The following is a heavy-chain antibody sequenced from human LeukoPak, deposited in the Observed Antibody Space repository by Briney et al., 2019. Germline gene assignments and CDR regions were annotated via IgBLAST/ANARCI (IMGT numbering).Heavy chain of an antibody. J-gene: IGHJ4*02. Sequence: AGGSLRLSCAASGFTFDDYGMSWVRQAPGKGLEWVSGINWNGGSTGYADSVKGRFTISRDNAKNSLYLQMNSLRAEDTAVYYCARDRPYYYDSSGYYYVYFDYWGQGTLVTVSS. D-gene: IGHD3-22*01. CDR3: ARDRPYYYDSSGYYYVYFDY. CDR1: GFTFDDYG. CDR2: INWNGGST. V-gene: IGHV3-20*04.